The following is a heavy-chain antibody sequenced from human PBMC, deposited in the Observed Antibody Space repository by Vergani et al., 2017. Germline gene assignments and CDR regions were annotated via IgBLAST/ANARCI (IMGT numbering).Heavy chain of an antibody. Sequence: EVQVVESGGGLVQPGGSLRLSCVASGFIFSDHYMDWVRQAPGKGLEWVGRIRNKANDYTTQYAASVKGRFTISRDDSKGYLYLQMSGLGGQDTAVIYCGKVLSGDLSIPDCRNRRYYAMHVWGQXP. CDR2: IRNKANDYTT. CDR1: GFIFSDHY. J-gene: IGHJ6*02. D-gene: IGHD3-3*01. CDR3: GKVLSGDLSIPDCRNRRYYAMHV. V-gene: IGHV3-72*01.